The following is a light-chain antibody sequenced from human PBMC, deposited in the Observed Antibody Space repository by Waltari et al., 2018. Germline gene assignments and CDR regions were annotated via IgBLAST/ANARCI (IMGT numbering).Light chain of an antibody. CDR3: QHYSSSSIT. J-gene: IGKJ5*01. V-gene: IGKV3-20*01. CDR1: QRISSIY. Sequence: EIVLTQSPGTLSLSPGEGATLSCRASQRISSIYLAWYQQKPGQAPRLLIYGASSRATGIPDSFSGSGSGTDFTLTISRLEPEDSAVYYCQHYSSSSITFGQGTRLEIK. CDR2: GAS.